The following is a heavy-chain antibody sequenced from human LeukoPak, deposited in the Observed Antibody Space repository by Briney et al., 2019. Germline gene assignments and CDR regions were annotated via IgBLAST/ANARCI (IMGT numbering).Heavy chain of an antibody. J-gene: IGHJ4*02. CDR3: ARVPSPVTLVGATTGIDY. CDR1: GFTFDHYG. Sequence: GGSLRLSCAASGFTFDHYGMSWVRQAPGKGLEWVSSISSSSSYIYYADSVKGRFTISRDNAKNSLYLQMNSLRAEDTAVYYCARVPSPVTLVGATTGIDYWGQGTLVTVSS. V-gene: IGHV3-21*01. D-gene: IGHD1-26*01. CDR2: ISSSSSYI.